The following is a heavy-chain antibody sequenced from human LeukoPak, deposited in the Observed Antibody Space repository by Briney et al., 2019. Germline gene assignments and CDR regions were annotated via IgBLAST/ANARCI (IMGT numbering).Heavy chain of an antibody. Sequence: PGGSLRLSCAASGFTFSDYYMSWIRQAPGKGLEWVSYISSSGSTIYYADSVKGRFTISRDNSKNTLYLQMNSLRAEDTAVYYCASRPQTREVLPIDYWGQGTLVTVSS. V-gene: IGHV3-11*01. CDR2: ISSSGSTI. D-gene: IGHD4/OR15-4a*01. J-gene: IGHJ4*02. CDR1: GFTFSDYY. CDR3: ASRPQTREVLPIDY.